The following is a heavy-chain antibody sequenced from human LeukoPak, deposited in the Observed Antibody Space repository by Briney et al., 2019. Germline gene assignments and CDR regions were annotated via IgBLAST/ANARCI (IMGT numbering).Heavy chain of an antibody. CDR2: VNHSGST. Sequence: SETLSLTCAVYGGSFCGYYWSWIRQPPGKGLEWIGEVNHSGSTNYNPSLKSRVTISVDTSKNQFSLKLSSVTAADTAVYYCARGPLDYWGQGTLVTVSS. V-gene: IGHV4-34*01. CDR3: ARGPLDY. CDR1: GGSFCGYY. J-gene: IGHJ4*02.